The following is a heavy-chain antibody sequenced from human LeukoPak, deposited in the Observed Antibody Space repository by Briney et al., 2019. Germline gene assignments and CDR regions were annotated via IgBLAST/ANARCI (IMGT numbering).Heavy chain of an antibody. CDR3: AREETKMVNRWFAA. CDR1: GNTLSGYY. D-gene: IGHD4-23*01. CDR2: INPSSGGT. V-gene: IGHV1-2*02. Sequence: ASLRVSCTASGNTLSGYYMHWVRQAPGQGLEWIGWINPSSGGTNYAHKVQGRFTITRDNSKSTPYLQMSRLRSEETAVYYCAREETKMVNRWFAAWGQGTLVTVSS. J-gene: IGHJ5*02.